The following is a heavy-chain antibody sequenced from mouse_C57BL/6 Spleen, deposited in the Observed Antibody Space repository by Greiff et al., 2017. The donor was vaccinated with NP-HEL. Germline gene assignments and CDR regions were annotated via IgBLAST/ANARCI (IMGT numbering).Heavy chain of an antibody. V-gene: IGHV14-2*01. CDR3: ALDSSGTWFAY. D-gene: IGHD3-2*02. J-gene: IGHJ3*01. Sequence: VQLKESGAELVKPGASVKLSCTASGFNIKAYYMHWVKQRTEQGLEWIGRFDPEDGETKYAPKFQGMATITADTSSNTAYLQLSSLTSEDTAVYYCALDSSGTWFAYRGQGTMVTVAA. CDR2: FDPEDGET. CDR1: GFNIKAYY.